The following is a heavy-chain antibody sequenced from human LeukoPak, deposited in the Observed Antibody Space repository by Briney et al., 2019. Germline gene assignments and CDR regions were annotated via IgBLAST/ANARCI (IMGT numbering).Heavy chain of an antibody. D-gene: IGHD2-15*01. V-gene: IGHV4-59*08. J-gene: IGHJ3*02. CDR3: ASPYCSGGSCYDAFDI. CDR2: IYYSGST. Sequence: SETLSLTCTVSDDSISSYYWSWIRQPPGKGLEWIGYIYYSGSTNYNPSLKSRVTISVDTSKNQFSLKLSSVTAADTAVYYCASPYCSGGSCYDAFDIWGQGTMVTVSS. CDR1: DDSISSYY.